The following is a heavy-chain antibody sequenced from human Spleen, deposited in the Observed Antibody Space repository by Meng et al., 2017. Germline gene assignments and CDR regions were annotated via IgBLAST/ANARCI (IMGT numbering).Heavy chain of an antibody. J-gene: IGHJ3*02. V-gene: IGHV4-4*07. CDR1: GGSISSYY. D-gene: IGHD3-22*01. Sequence: GSLRLSCTVSGGSISSYYWSWIRQPAGKGLEWIGRIYTSGSTNYNPSLKSRVTISVDTSKNQFSLKLSSVTAADTAVYYCARAFSAWGHYYYDSSTPGGAFDIWGQGTMVTVSS. CDR3: ARAFSAWGHYYYDSSTPGGAFDI. CDR2: IYTSGST.